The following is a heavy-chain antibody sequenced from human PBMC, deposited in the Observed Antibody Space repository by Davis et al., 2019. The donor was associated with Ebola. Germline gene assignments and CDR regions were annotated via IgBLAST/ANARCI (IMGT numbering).Heavy chain of an antibody. J-gene: IGHJ6*03. CDR2: IFSSGSP. D-gene: IGHD1-1*01. CDR1: GGSISGYY. Sequence: PSETLSLTCTVSGGSISGYYWSWIRQPPGKGLEWIAYIFSSGSPKYNSSLKSRATISLDTAKNQVSLKLNSVTAADTAVYYCARGPTRGYFYMDVWGKGTTITASS. CDR3: ARGPTRGYFYMDV. V-gene: IGHV4-59*01.